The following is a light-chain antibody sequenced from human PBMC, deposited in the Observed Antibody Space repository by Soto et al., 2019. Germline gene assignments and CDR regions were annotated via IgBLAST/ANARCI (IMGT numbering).Light chain of an antibody. Sequence: DIQVTQSPSSLSASVGDRVTITCRTSQNIASYLNWFQQKPGKAPKLLISGASKLQIGFPSRFSGSGSGTDCTLTINSLQPDDFATYYCQQCYTPTPTFGQGTRVEI. CDR2: GAS. J-gene: IGKJ1*01. V-gene: IGKV1-39*01. CDR3: QQCYTPTPT. CDR1: QNIASY.